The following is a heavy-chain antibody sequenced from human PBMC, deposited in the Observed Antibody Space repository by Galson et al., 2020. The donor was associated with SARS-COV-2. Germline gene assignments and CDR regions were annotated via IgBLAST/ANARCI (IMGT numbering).Heavy chain of an antibody. V-gene: IGHV3-23*01. D-gene: IGHD2-8*02. Sequence: GGSLRLSCAASGFTFSNYAMAWVRQAPGKGLEWVSAISGSGGTTYYAASVRGRFTISRDDSKNTLYLQMNSLRAEDTALYYCAKGQVLYAMRPFDNWGQGTLVTVSS. CDR2: ISGSGGTT. CDR1: GFTFSNYA. J-gene: IGHJ4*02. CDR3: AKGQVLYAMRPFDN.